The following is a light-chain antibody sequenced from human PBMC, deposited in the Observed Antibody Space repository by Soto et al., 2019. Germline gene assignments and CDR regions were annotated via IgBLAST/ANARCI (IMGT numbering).Light chain of an antibody. V-gene: IGLV2-14*01. CDR2: DVS. Sequence: QSVLTQPASVSGSPGQSITISCTGTTSDIGGYNFVSWYQQEPGKAPKLMIYDVSNRPSGVSDRFSGSKSGSTASLTISGLQAEDEADYSCSSYSSTTSYVFGAGTKVTVL. J-gene: IGLJ1*01. CDR3: SSYSSTTSYV. CDR1: TSDIGGYNF.